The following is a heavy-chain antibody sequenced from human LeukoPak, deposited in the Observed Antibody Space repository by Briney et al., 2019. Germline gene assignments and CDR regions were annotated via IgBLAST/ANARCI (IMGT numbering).Heavy chain of an antibody. Sequence: SETLSLTCTVSGGSISSSSYYWGWIRQPPGKGLEWIGSIYYSGSTYYNPSLKSRVTISVDTSKNQFSLKLSSVTAADTAVYYCVRGGANYDFWSGYQTFHEWGQGTLVTVSS. J-gene: IGHJ4*02. CDR2: IYYSGST. CDR3: VRGGANYDFWSGYQTFHE. V-gene: IGHV4-39*07. CDR1: GGSISSSSYY. D-gene: IGHD3-3*01.